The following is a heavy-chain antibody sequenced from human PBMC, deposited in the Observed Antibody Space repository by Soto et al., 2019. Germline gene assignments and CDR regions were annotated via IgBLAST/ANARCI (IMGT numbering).Heavy chain of an antibody. J-gene: IGHJ6*02. Sequence: QIQLVQSGGEVKKPGSSVKVSCKSSGYKVIIHSITWVRQAPGQGLEWMGRISAYNGNTNYAQKLQGRVTMTTDTSTNTAYMELMSLRSDDTAVYYCARGAFCGGAPGCRDMDVWGQGTTVTVSS. CDR3: ARGAFCGGAPGCRDMDV. D-gene: IGHD2-21*01. CDR1: GYKVIIHS. V-gene: IGHV1-18*01. CDR2: ISAYNGNT.